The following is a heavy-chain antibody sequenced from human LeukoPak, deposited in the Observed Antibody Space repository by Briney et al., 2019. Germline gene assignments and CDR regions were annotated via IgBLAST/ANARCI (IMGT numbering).Heavy chain of an antibody. CDR2: FDHYGYVY. CDR1: GFTFSSYW. Sequence: GGSLRLSSATSGFTFSSYWMNRARQAPGKGLEWVAGFDHYGYVYFFVVSVRGRFTIFRDNANCSLFLQMGILGAEDRAVYFCARGGGLDAWGQGATVSVSS. D-gene: IGHD3-16*01. CDR3: ARGGGLDA. V-gene: IGHV3-7*03. J-gene: IGHJ6*02.